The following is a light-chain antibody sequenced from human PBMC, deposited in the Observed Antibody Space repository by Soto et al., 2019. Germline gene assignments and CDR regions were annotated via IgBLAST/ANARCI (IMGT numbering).Light chain of an antibody. CDR3: QQRSNWPPIT. Sequence: EIVLTQSPPTLSLSPGERDTLYCRASQSVSSYLAWYQQKPGQAPRLLIYDASNRATGIPARFSGSGSGTDFTLTISSLEPEDFAVYYCQQRSNWPPITFGQGTRLEIK. J-gene: IGKJ5*01. CDR1: QSVSSY. V-gene: IGKV3-11*01. CDR2: DAS.